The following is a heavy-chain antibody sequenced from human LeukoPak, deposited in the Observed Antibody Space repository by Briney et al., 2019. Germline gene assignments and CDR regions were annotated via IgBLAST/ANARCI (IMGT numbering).Heavy chain of an antibody. CDR2: IRYDGSNK. J-gene: IGHJ4*02. CDR3: AKDYKAYCGGDCSMRLDY. CDR1: GFTFSSYG. Sequence: GGSLRLSCAASGFTFSSYGMHWVRQAPGKGLEWVAYIRYDGSNKYYADSVKGRFTISRDNSKNTLYLQMNSLRAEDTAVYYCAKDYKAYCGGDCSMRLDYWGQGTLVTVSS. D-gene: IGHD2-21*02. V-gene: IGHV3-30*02.